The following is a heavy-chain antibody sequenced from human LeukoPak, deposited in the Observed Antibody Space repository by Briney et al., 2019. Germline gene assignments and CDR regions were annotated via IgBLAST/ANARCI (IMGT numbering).Heavy chain of an antibody. V-gene: IGHV3-33*01. CDR1: GFTFSSYG. CDR2: IWHDGTNK. J-gene: IGHJ3*02. CDR3: ARGRDLPAFDI. D-gene: IGHD3-10*01. Sequence: PGGSLRLSCAASGFTFSSYGMHWVRQAPGKGLEWVAVIWHDGTNKHYADSVKGRFTISRDNSKNTLYLQMDSLRVEDTAVYYCARGRDLPAFDIWGQGTLVTVSS.